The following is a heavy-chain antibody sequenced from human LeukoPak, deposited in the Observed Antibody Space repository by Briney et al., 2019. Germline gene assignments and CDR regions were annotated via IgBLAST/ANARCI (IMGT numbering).Heavy chain of an antibody. D-gene: IGHD5-12*01. J-gene: IGHJ6*02. CDR3: ARHPRGDIVYGMDV. CDR1: GYNFSNYW. CDR2: IYPGDSDT. V-gene: IGHV5-51*01. Sequence: GESLKISCKGSGYNFSNYWIGWVRQMPGKALEWMGIIYPGDSDTRYSPSFQGQVTISADKSISTAYLQWSGLKASDTAIYYCARHPRGDIVYGMDVWGRGTTVTVSS.